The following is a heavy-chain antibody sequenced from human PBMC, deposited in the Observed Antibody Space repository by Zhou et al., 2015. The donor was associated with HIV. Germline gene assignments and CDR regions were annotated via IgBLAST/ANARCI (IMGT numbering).Heavy chain of an antibody. CDR1: GATFGYYA. CDR3: ARSSGNYDYAFDI. CDR2: IIPVFGTT. J-gene: IGHJ3*02. D-gene: IGHD3-22*01. Sequence: QVLLVQSGAEVKKPGSSVKVSCLASGATFGYYAISWVRQAPGQGLEWMGGIIPVFGTTNYAQKFQGRVSITADRSTSTAYMELRSLRSEDTAVYFCARSSGNYDYAFDIWGQGTQIIVSS. V-gene: IGHV1-69*06.